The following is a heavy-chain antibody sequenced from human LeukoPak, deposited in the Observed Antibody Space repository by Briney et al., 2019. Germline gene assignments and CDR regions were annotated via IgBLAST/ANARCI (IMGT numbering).Heavy chain of an antibody. Sequence: GGSLRLSCAASGFTFSSYAMSWVRQAPGKGLEWVSAISGSGGSTYYADSVKGRFSISRDNSKNTIYLQMNTLRAEDTAVYYCAKELTRYSYGYWFDPWGQGTLVTVSS. D-gene: IGHD5-18*01. CDR2: ISGSGGST. CDR1: GFTFSSYA. J-gene: IGHJ5*02. CDR3: AKELTRYSYGYWFDP. V-gene: IGHV3-23*01.